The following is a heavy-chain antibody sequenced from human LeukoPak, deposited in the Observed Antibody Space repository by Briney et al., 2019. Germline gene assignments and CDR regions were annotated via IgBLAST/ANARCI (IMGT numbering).Heavy chain of an antibody. D-gene: IGHD3-10*01. V-gene: IGHV4-30-4*08. CDR1: GTSISSGDYY. Sequence: PSQTLSLTCTVSGTSISSGDYYWSWIRQPPGKGLEWIGYIYSSGTTYYNPSLKSRVTISVDTSKNQCSLKLSSVTAADTAVYYCARAPWTLVRGVTAMDVWGKGTTVTVSP. CDR2: IYSSGTT. J-gene: IGHJ6*04. CDR3: ARAPWTLVRGVTAMDV.